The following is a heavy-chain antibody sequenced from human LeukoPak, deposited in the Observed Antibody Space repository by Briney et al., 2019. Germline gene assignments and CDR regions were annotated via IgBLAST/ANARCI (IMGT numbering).Heavy chain of an antibody. V-gene: IGHV3-23*01. J-gene: IGHJ4*02. CDR1: GFTFSNAW. D-gene: IGHD6-13*01. CDR3: AKAISRVAAAGTGGGFDY. Sequence: GGSLRLSCAASGFTFSNAWMSWVRQAPGKGLEWVSAISGSGGSTYYADSVKGRFTISRDNSKNTLYLQMNSLRAEDTAVYYCAKAISRVAAAGTGGGFDYWGQGTLVTVSS. CDR2: ISGSGGST.